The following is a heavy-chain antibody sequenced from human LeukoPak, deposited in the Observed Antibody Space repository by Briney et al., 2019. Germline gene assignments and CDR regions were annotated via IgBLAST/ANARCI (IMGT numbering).Heavy chain of an antibody. CDR2: INHSGST. D-gene: IGHD3-9*01. Sequence: SETLSLTCAVYGGSFSGHYWSWIRQPPGKGLEWFGEINHSGSTNYNPSLKSRVTISVDTSKNPFSLKLSSVTAADTAVYYCARGLLRYFDWLSKRWFDPWGQGTLVTVSS. CDR1: GGSFSGHY. CDR3: ARGLLRYFDWLSKRWFDP. J-gene: IGHJ5*02. V-gene: IGHV4-34*01.